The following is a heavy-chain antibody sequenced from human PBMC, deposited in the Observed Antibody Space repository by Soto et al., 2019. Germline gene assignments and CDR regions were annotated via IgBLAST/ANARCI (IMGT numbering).Heavy chain of an antibody. CDR1: GGSISSYY. CDR2: IYYSGST. V-gene: IGHV4-59*01. Sequence: SETLSLTCTVSGGSISSYYWSWIRQPPGKGLEWIGYIYYSGSTNYNPSLKSRVTISVDTSKNQFSLKLSSVTAADTAVYYCARDGDSWSGYYYFDPWGQGTLVTVSS. CDR3: ARDGDSWSGYYYFDP. J-gene: IGHJ5*02. D-gene: IGHD3-3*01.